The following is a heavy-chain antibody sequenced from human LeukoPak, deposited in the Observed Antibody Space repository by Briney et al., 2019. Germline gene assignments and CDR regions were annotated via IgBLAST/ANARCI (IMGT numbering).Heavy chain of an antibody. CDR2: INAGNGNT. D-gene: IGHD3-22*01. V-gene: IGHV1-3*01. CDR3: ARGYLAYYYDSSGPTSPFDY. J-gene: IGHJ4*02. Sequence: ASVKVSCEASGYTFTSYAMHWVRQAPGQRLEWMGWINAGNGNTKYSQKFQGRVTITRDTSVSTAYMELSSLRSEDTAVYYCARGYLAYYYDSSGPTSPFDYWGQGTLVTVSS. CDR1: GYTFTSYA.